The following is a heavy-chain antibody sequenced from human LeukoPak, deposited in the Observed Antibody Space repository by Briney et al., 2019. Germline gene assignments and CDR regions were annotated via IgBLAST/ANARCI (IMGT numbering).Heavy chain of an antibody. CDR1: GYTFTSYY. CDR2: INPSGGST. D-gene: IGHD5-12*01. CDR3: AREYSGDFDY. Sequence: GASVKVSCKASGYTFTSYYMHWVRQAPGQGLEWMGIINPSGGSTSYAQKFQGRVTMTRDTSISTAYMELSRLRSDDTAVYYCAREYSGDFDYWGQGTLVTVSS. V-gene: IGHV1-46*01. J-gene: IGHJ4*02.